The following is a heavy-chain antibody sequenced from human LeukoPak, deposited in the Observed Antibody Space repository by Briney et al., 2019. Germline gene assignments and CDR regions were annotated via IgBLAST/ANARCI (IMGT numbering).Heavy chain of an antibody. V-gene: IGHV4-61*02. D-gene: IGHD7-27*01. CDR3: ARERTRDPGAHNWFDP. J-gene: IGHJ5*02. CDR2: IYTSGST. Sequence: SQTLSLTCTVSGCSISSGSNYWSWIRQPAGKELEWIGRIYTSGSTNYNPSLQSRVTISVDTPKNQFSLELSSVTAADTALYYCARERTRDPGAHNWFDPWGQGTLVTVSS. CDR1: GCSISSGSNY.